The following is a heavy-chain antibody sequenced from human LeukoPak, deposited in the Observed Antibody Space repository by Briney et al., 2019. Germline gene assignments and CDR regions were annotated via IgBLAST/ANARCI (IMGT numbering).Heavy chain of an antibody. V-gene: IGHV1-2*02. CDR3: ARDPFSYDFWSGYPS. CDR1: GYTFTGYY. J-gene: IGHJ5*02. D-gene: IGHD3-3*01. Sequence: ASVKASCKASGYTFTGYYMHWVRQAPGQGLEWMGWINPNSGGTNYAQKFQGRVTMTRDTSISTAYMELSRLRSDDTAVYYCARDPFSYDFWSGYPSWGQGTLVTVSS. CDR2: INPNSGGT.